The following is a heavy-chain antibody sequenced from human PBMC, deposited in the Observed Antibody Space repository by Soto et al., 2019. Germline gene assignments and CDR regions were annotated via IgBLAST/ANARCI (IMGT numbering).Heavy chain of an antibody. D-gene: IGHD5-12*01. J-gene: IGHJ6*02. V-gene: IGHV3-23*01. CDR2: TTGSCGTA. CDR1: ILSFDIYA. Sequence: EVQLLESGGGLVQPGGSLRLSCAASILSFDIYAMSWVRQAPGKGLEWVSATTGSCGTAYYAGAVKGRFTTSRDNSKNTQYMHTDILRAEYTAVYYCAKHSGYDYYSGMDVWGPGTAVNVSS. CDR3: AKHSGYDYYSGMDV.